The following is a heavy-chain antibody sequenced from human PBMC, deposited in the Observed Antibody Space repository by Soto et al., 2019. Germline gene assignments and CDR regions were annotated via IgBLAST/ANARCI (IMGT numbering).Heavy chain of an antibody. J-gene: IGHJ4*02. D-gene: IGHD3-22*01. V-gene: IGHV4-34*01. CDR2: INHSGST. CDR3: ARGHDSSGYSDY. CDR1: GGSFSGYY. Sequence: SETLPLTCAVYGGSFSGYYWCWIRQPPGKGLEWIGEINHSGSTNYNPSLKSRVTISVDTSKNQFSLKLSSVTAADTAVYYCARGHDSSGYSDYWGQGTLVTVSS.